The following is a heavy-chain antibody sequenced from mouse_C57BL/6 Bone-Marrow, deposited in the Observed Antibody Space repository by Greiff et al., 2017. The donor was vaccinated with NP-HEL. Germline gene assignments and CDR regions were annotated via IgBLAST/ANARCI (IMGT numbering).Heavy chain of an antibody. J-gene: IGHJ3*01. CDR3: ARHEVYSSWFAY. CDR1: GYTFTEYT. Sequence: VKLMESGAELVKPGASVKLSCKASGYTFTEYTIHWVKQRSGQGLEWIGWFYPGSGSIKYNEKFKDKATLTADKSSSTVYMELSRLTSEDSAVYFCARHEVYSSWFAYWGQGTLVTVSA. V-gene: IGHV1-62-2*01. D-gene: IGHD2-12*01. CDR2: FYPGSGSI.